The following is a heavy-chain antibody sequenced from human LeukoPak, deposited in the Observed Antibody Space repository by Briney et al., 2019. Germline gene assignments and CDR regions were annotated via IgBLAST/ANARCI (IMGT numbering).Heavy chain of an antibody. CDR3: ASIAAGNDY. D-gene: IGHD6-13*01. CDR1: GGSISSYY. Sequence: SETLSLTCTVSGGSISSYYWSWIRQPPGKGLEWIGYIYYSGSTNYNPSLKSRVTISVDTSKNQFSLKLSSVTAADTAVYYCASIAAGNDYWGQGTLVTVSS. V-gene: IGHV4-59*12. J-gene: IGHJ4*02. CDR2: IYYSGST.